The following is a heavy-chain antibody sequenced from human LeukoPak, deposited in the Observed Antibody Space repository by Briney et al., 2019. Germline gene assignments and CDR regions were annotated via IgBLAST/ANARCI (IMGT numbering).Heavy chain of an antibody. CDR1: GFTFSGSY. J-gene: IGHJ4*02. CDR3: AKDRYDSSGYLDY. V-gene: IGHV3-11*04. CDR2: ISGSGADI. Sequence: GGSLRLSCAASGFTFSGSYMSWIRQAPGKGLEWVSYISGSGADISYADSVKGRFTISRDNSKNTLYLQMNSLRAEDTAVYYCAKDRYDSSGYLDYWGQGTLVTVSS. D-gene: IGHD3-22*01.